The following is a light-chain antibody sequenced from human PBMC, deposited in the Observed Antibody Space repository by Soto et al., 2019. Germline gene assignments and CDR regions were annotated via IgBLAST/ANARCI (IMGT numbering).Light chain of an antibody. CDR3: SSFAGNNNLV. V-gene: IGLV2-8*01. J-gene: IGLJ2*01. CDR2: EVS. Sequence: QSALTQPPSASGSPGQSVTISCTGTSSDVGGYNDVSWYQQHPGQAPKLMISEVSKRPSGVPYRFSGSKSGNTASLTVSGLQAEDEADYYCSSFAGNNNLVFGGGTKLTVL. CDR1: SSDVGGYND.